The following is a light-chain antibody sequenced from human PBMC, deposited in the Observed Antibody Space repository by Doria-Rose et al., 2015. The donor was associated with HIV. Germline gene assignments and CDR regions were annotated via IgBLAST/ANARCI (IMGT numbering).Light chain of an antibody. CDR3: HQYGTSWT. J-gene: IGKJ1*01. CDR1: QSFSSTY. Sequence: EIVLTQSPGTLSLSPGERATLSCRASQSFSSTYLVWYQQKPGQAPSLLIYDGSTRATGIPGRFSASGSGTDFTLTINRLEPEDFALYYCHQYGTSWTFGQGTKVEI. V-gene: IGKV3-20*01. CDR2: DGS.